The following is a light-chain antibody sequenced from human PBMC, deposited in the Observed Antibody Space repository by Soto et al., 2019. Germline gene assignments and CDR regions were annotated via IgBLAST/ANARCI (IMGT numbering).Light chain of an antibody. CDR3: QQSYNNPRT. V-gene: IGKV1-39*01. CDR1: RTISTY. J-gene: IGKJ2*01. CDR2: TTS. Sequence: DIQVAQSPSSLSASVGDRVTITCRASRTISTYLNWYQQKPGKAPKLLISTTSTLRSGVPSRFSGSASGTNFTLFTLTISSLQPEDFATYYCQQSYNNPRTFGQGTKLEIK.